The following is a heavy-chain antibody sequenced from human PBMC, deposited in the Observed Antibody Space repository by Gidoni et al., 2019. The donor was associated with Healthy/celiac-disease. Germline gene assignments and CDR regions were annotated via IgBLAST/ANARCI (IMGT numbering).Heavy chain of an antibody. V-gene: IGHV4-31*03. J-gene: IGHJ4*02. CDR2: IYYSGST. CDR1: GASSSSGGYY. CDR3: ARTIAAAGPERGTFDY. Sequence: HVQLQESGPGLVKPTQTLSLNCTSSGASSSSGGYYWSWIRQHPGKGLEWIGYIYYSGSTYYHPSLKSRVTIAVDTSKNQFSLKLSSVTAAGTAVYYCARTIAAAGPERGTFDYWGQGTLVTVSS. D-gene: IGHD6-13*01.